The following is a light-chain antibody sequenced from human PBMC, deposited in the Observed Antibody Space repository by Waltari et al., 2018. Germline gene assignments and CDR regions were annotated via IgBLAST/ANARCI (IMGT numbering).Light chain of an antibody. Sequence: EIVLTQSPATLSLSPGERATLSCRASQSVSSYLAWYQQKPGQAPRLLIYDASNRATGIPARFSGSGSGTDFTLTISSLQSEDFATYYCQQSYSTPRTFGQGTILEIK. V-gene: IGKV3-11*01. CDR2: DAS. CDR3: QQSYSTPRT. CDR1: QSVSSY. J-gene: IGKJ2*01.